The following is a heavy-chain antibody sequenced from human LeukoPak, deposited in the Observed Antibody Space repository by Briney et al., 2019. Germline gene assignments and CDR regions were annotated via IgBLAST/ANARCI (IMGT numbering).Heavy chain of an antibody. J-gene: IGHJ4*02. CDR1: EFSVGSNY. Sequence: GGSLRLSCAASEFSVGSNYMTWVRQAPGKGLEWVSLIYSGGSTYYADSVKGRFTISRDNSKNTLYLQMNSLRGEDTAVYFCVSEATYCGGDCYGYWGQGTLVTVSS. CDR2: IYSGGST. D-gene: IGHD2-21*02. V-gene: IGHV3-66*01. CDR3: VSEATYCGGDCYGY.